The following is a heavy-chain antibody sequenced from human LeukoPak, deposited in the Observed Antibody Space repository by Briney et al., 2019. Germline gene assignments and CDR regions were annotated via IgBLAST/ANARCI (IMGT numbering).Heavy chain of an antibody. V-gene: IGHV1-18*01. J-gene: IGHJ4*02. Sequence: RASVKVSCKASGGTFSSYAISWVRQAPGQGLEWMGWISTYHGNTNYAQIFQDRVTLTTDTSTSTAYMELRRLRSDDTAVYYCARRPNHYDTSGYDYWGQGTLVTVSS. CDR3: ARRPNHYDTSGYDY. CDR2: ISTYHGNT. CDR1: GGTFSSYA. D-gene: IGHD3-22*01.